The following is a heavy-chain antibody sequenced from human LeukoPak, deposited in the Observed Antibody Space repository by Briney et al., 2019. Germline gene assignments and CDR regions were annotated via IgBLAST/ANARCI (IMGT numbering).Heavy chain of an antibody. CDR2: IYPGDSDT. D-gene: IGHD4-11*01. CDR1: GYGFTIYW. Sequence: GESLKISCKGSGYGFTIYWIGWVRPMPGKGLEWMGIIYPGDSDTRYSPSFQGQVTISADKSISTAYLQWSSLKPSDTAMYSCARLQRAHNYVGLDYWGQGTLVTVSS. CDR3: ARLQRAHNYVGLDY. V-gene: IGHV5-51*01. J-gene: IGHJ4*02.